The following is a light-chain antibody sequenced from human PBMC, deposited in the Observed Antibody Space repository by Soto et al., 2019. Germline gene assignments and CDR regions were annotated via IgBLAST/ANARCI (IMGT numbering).Light chain of an antibody. Sequence: QSALIKLPPASGSPGQSATTSCPEPPSAVGGYGYVSWYKQYPGKAPKLMIYEVTKRPSGVPDRFSGSKSGNTASLTVSGLQTEDEADYYCSSYAGSNTDVVFGGGTKLTVL. CDR2: EVT. CDR1: PSAVGGYGY. CDR3: SSYAGSNTDVV. J-gene: IGLJ2*01. V-gene: IGLV2-8*01.